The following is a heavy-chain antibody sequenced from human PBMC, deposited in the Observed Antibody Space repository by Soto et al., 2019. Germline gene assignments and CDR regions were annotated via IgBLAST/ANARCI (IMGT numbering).Heavy chain of an antibody. CDR3: AKDCSSTSCPGSPYYYYYMDV. J-gene: IGHJ6*03. D-gene: IGHD2-2*01. V-gene: IGHV3-23*01. CDR2: ISGSGGST. CDR1: GFTFSSYA. Sequence: GGSLRLSCAASGFTFSSYAMSWVRQAPGKGLEWVSAISGSGGSTYYADSVKGRFTISRDNSKNTLYLQMNSLRAEDTAVYYCAKDCSSTSCPGSPYYYYYMDVWGKGTTVTVSS.